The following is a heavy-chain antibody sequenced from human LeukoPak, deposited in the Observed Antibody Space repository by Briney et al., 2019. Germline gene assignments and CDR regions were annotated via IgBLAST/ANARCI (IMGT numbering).Heavy chain of an antibody. CDR2: ISYSGST. CDR3: ARTQLAPHWYFDL. J-gene: IGHJ2*01. Sequence: SETLSLTCTVSGGSITSYYCTWIRQPPGKGLEWIGHISYSGSTNYNPSLKSRVTISIDTSKNQFSLKLTSVTAADTAMYYCARTQLAPHWYFDLWGRGTLVTVSS. D-gene: IGHD6-6*01. CDR1: GGSITSYY. V-gene: IGHV4-59*08.